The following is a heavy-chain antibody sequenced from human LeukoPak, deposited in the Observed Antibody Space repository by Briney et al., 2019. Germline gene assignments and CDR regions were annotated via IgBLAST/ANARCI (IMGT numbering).Heavy chain of an antibody. CDR3: ARVPYSSGWYDY. D-gene: IGHD6-19*01. Sequence: SETLSLTCTVSGGSISSYYWSWIRQPAGKGLEWIGRIYTSGSTNYNPFLKSRVTMSVDTSKNQFSLKLSSVTAADTAVYYCARVPYSSGWYDYWGQGTLVTVSS. J-gene: IGHJ4*02. CDR1: GGSISSYY. CDR2: IYTSGST. V-gene: IGHV4-4*07.